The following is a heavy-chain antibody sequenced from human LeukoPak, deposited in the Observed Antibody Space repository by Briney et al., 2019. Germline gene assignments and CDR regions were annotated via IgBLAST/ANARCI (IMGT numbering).Heavy chain of an antibody. CDR1: GFTFSSYT. J-gene: IGHJ4*02. Sequence: GGSLRLSCAASGFTFSSYTMNWVRQAPGKGLEWVSYISSSSGTIYYADSVKGRFTISRDNAKNSLYLQMNSLRAEDTAVYYCAAQGGMDYWGQGTLVTVSS. CDR3: AAQGGMDY. D-gene: IGHD6-13*01. CDR2: ISSSSGTI. V-gene: IGHV3-48*04.